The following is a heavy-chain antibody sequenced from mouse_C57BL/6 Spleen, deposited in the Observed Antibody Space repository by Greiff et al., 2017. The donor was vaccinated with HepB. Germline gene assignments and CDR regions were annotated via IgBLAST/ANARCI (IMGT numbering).Heavy chain of an antibody. Sequence: DVQLQESGPGMVKPSQSLSLTCTVTGYSITSGYDWHWIRHFPGNKLEWMGYISYSGSTNYNPSLKSRISITHDTSKNHFFLKLNSVTTEDTATYYCARDGLRSSGIAYWGQGTLVTVSA. V-gene: IGHV3-1*01. CDR1: GYSITSGYD. CDR2: ISYSGST. CDR3: ARDGLRSSGIAY. D-gene: IGHD3-2*02. J-gene: IGHJ3*01.